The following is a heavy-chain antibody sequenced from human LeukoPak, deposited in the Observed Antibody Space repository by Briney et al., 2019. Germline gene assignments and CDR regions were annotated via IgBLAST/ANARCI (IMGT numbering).Heavy chain of an antibody. V-gene: IGHV5-51*01. Sequence: GESLKISCKGSGYSFTSYWIGWVRQMPGKGLEWMGIIYPGDSDTRYSPSFQGQATISADKSISTAYLQWSSLKASDTAMYYCARHGYSYGYPAGGYYGMDVWGQGTTVTVSS. J-gene: IGHJ6*02. D-gene: IGHD5-18*01. CDR3: ARHGYSYGYPAGGYYGMDV. CDR1: GYSFTSYW. CDR2: IYPGDSDT.